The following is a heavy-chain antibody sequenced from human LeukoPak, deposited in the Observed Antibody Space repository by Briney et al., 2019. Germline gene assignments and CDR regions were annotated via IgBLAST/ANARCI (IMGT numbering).Heavy chain of an antibody. CDR3: SAVDY. CDR1: GGSISSYY. Sequence: SETLSLTCTVSGGSISSYYWSWIRQPPGKGLEWIGYIYYSGSTNYNPSLKSRVTISVDTSKNQFSLKLSSVTAADAAVYYCSAVDYWGQGTLVTVSS. CDR2: IYYSGST. J-gene: IGHJ4*02. V-gene: IGHV4-59*12.